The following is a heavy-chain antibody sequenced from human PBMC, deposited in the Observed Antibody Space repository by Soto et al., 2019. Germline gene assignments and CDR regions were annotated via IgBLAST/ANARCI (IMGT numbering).Heavy chain of an antibody. J-gene: IGHJ6*02. V-gene: IGHV3-13*04. CDR3: ARGGVAGDYYYYGMDV. Sequence: EVQLVESGGGLVQPGGSLRLSCAASGFTFSSYDMHWVRQATGKGLEWVSAIGTAGDTYYPGSVKGRFTISRENAKNSLYLQMNSLRAGDTAVYYCARGGVAGDYYYYGMDVWGQGTTVTVSS. CDR2: IGTAGDT. D-gene: IGHD2-15*01. CDR1: GFTFSSYD.